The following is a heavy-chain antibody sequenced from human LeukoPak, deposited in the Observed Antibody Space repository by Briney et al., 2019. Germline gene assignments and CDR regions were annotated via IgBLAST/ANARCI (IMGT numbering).Heavy chain of an antibody. CDR3: ARDGSYSSTPGWLDP. CDR1: GFTFSSYS. J-gene: IGHJ5*02. CDR2: ISSSSNYI. V-gene: IGHV3-21*01. Sequence: GGSLRLSCAASGFTFSSYSMNWVRQAPGKGLEWVSSISSSSNYIYYADSVKGRLTISRDNAKNSLYLQMNSLRAEETAVYYCARDGSYSSTPGWLDPWGQGTLVTVSS. D-gene: IGHD6-13*01.